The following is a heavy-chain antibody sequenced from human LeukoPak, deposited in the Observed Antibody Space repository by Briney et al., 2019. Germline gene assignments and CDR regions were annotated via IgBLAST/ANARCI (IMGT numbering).Heavy chain of an antibody. Sequence: SETLSLTCTVSGGSISGYYWNWIRQPPGKGLEWIGYIYYGESTNYNPSLKSRVTISVDTSKNQFSLKLTSVTAADTAVYYCAKRLPYSSGWYYFDYWGQGTLVTVSP. CDR1: GGSISGYY. CDR3: AKRLPYSSGWYYFDY. J-gene: IGHJ4*02. V-gene: IGHV4-59*01. CDR2: IYYGEST. D-gene: IGHD6-19*01.